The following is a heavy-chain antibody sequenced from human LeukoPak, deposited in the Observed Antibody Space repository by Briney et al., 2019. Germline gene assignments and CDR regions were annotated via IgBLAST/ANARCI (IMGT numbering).Heavy chain of an antibody. CDR1: GFPFSSYG. J-gene: IGHJ4*02. V-gene: IGHV3-30*02. CDR3: ATGSSSGWYGPLDY. D-gene: IGHD6-19*01. CDR2: IRYDGSNK. Sequence: GGSLRLSCAASGFPFSSYGMHWVRQGPVKGLEWVAFIRYDGSNKYYVDSVKGRFTISRDNSKNTLYLQMNSLRAEDTAVYYCATGSSSGWYGPLDYWGQGTLVTVSS.